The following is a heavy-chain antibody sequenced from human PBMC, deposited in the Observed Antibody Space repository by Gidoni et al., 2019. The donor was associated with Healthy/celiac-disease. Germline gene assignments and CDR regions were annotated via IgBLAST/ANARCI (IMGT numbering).Heavy chain of an antibody. CDR2: ISWNSGSI. D-gene: IGHD3-22*01. V-gene: IGHV3-9*01. CDR1: GFTFDDYA. J-gene: IGHJ4*02. Sequence: EVQLVESGGGLVQPGRSLRLSCAASGFTFDDYAMHWVRQAPGKGLEWVSGISWNSGSIGYADSVKGRFTISRDNAKNSLYLQMNSLRAEDTALYYCARAMIVVVITTLLIWGQGTLVTVSS. CDR3: ARAMIVVVITTLLI.